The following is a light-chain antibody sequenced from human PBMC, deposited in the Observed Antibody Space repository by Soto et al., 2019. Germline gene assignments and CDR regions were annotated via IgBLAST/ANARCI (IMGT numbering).Light chain of an antibody. CDR2: WAS. Sequence: DIVMTQSPDSLAVSLGVRATINCKSSQSVLYSSNNKDYLAWYQQKPGQPPKLLIYWASTRESGVPDRFSGSGSGTDFTLTISSLQAEDVAVYYCQQYYDAPQTFGQGTKVEIK. CDR3: QQYYDAPQT. J-gene: IGKJ1*01. V-gene: IGKV4-1*01. CDR1: QSVLYSSNNKDY.